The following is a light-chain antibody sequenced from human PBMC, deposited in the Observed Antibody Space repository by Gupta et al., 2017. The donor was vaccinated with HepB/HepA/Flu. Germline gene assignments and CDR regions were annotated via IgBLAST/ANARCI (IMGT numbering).Light chain of an antibody. J-gene: IGLJ2*01. Sequence: QSALTQPPSASGSPGPSVTISCTGTSSDVGGYNYVSWYQQHPGKAPKLMIYEVSKRPSGVPGRFSGSKAGNTASLTVSGLKDEDEADYYCSSYAGSNNLVFGGGTKLTVL. CDR3: SSYAGSNNLV. V-gene: IGLV2-8*01. CDR2: EVS. CDR1: SSDVGGYNY.